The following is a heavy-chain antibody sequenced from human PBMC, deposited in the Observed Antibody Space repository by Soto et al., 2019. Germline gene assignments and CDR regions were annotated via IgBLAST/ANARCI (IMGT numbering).Heavy chain of an antibody. Sequence: EVQLLESGGGLVQPGGSLRLSCAASGFTFSNYAMNWVRQAPGKGLEWVSAISGSGGSTYYADSVKGRFTISGDNSKNTLYLQMNSLRAEDTAVYYCAKGLNWNYGIDAFDIWGQGTMVTFSS. CDR3: AKGLNWNYGIDAFDI. J-gene: IGHJ3*02. D-gene: IGHD1-7*01. V-gene: IGHV3-23*01. CDR1: GFTFSNYA. CDR2: ISGSGGST.